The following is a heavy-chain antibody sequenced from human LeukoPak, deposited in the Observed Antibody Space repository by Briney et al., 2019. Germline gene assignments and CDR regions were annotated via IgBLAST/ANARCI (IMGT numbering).Heavy chain of an antibody. D-gene: IGHD3-16*01. CDR1: GYSFTSYY. CDR2: INPNYGGT. V-gene: IGHV1-46*01. Sequence: ASVKVSCKASGYSFTSYYIHWVRQAPGQGLEWMGMINPNYGGTAYAQMFKGGVTLTRDTPTSTVYMELSSLKSEDTAVYFCARDQGRTADYVWGSYFDYWGQGALVTVSS. J-gene: IGHJ4*02. CDR3: ARDQGRTADYVWGSYFDY.